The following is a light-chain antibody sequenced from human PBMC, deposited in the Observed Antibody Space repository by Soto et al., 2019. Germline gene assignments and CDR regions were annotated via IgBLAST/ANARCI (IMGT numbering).Light chain of an antibody. CDR1: SSDVGSYNL. CDR2: EGS. J-gene: IGLJ2*01. Sequence: QSALTQPASVSGSPGQSITISCTGTSSDVGSYNLVSWYQQHPGKAPKLMIYEGSKRPSGVSNRFSGSKSGNTASLTISGLQDEDEADYYCCSYAGSSTSVVFGGGIKVTVL. CDR3: CSYAGSSTSVV. V-gene: IGLV2-23*01.